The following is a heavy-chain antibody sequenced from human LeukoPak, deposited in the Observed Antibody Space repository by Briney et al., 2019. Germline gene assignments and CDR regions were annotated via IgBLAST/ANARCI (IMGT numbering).Heavy chain of an antibody. CDR3: ARDPSSGWYLSLDY. CDR2: ISAYNGNT. V-gene: IGHV1-18*01. J-gene: IGHJ4*02. Sequence: ASVKVSCKASGYTFTNYTINWVRRAPGQGLEWMGWISAYNGNTNYAQKFQGRVTMTTDTSTGTAYMELRSLRSDDTAVYYCARDPSSGWYLSLDYWGQGTLVTVSS. CDR1: GYTFTNYT. D-gene: IGHD6-19*01.